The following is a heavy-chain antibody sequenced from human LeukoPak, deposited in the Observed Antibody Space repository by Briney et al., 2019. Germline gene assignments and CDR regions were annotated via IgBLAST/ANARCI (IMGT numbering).Heavy chain of an antibody. CDR3: ARGRMAVAGSYEY. CDR2: IKPDGSEK. J-gene: IGHJ4*02. D-gene: IGHD6-19*01. V-gene: IGHV3-7*05. CDR1: GITFCSYG. Sequence: GGSLRLSCAASGITFCSYGMTWVRQAPGKGLEWVANIKPDGSEKYYVDSVEGRFTVSRDNAKNSLFLEMNTLSPEETAVYYCARGRMAVAGSYEYWGQGALVTVSA.